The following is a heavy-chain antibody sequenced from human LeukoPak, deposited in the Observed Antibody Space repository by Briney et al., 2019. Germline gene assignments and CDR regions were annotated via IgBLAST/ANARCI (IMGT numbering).Heavy chain of an antibody. CDR3: AREEYSSSSSPFDY. J-gene: IGHJ4*02. CDR1: GFTFSSYA. D-gene: IGHD6-6*01. V-gene: IGHV3-30-3*01. Sequence: GRSLRLSCAASGFTFSSYAMHWVRQAPGKGLEWVAVISYDGSNKYYADSVKGRFTISRDNSKNTLYLQMNSLRAEDTAVYNCAREEYSSSSSPFDYWGQGTLVTVSS. CDR2: ISYDGSNK.